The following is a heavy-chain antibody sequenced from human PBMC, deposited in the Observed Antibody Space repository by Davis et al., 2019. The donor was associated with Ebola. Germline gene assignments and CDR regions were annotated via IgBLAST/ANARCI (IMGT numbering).Heavy chain of an antibody. D-gene: IGHD3-22*01. Sequence: PGGSLRLSCVASGFTFSNFWMHWVRQTPGKGLVWVSHINFDESTITYADSVKGRFTVSRDNAKNTLYLQMTSLRVEDTAVYYCARGHKWHYDGCDSWGQGTLVSVSS. CDR1: GFTFSNFW. V-gene: IGHV3-74*01. J-gene: IGHJ5*02. CDR3: ARGHKWHYDGCDS. CDR2: INFDESTI.